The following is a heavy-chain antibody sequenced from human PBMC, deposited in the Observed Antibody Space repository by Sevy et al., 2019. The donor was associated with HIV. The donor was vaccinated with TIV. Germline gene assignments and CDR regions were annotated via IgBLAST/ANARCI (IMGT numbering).Heavy chain of an antibody. J-gene: IGHJ4*02. Sequence: GGSLRLSCAASGFTVSSNYMSWVRQAPGKGLEWVSVIYSGGSTYYADSVKGGFTISRDNSKNTLYLQMNSLRAEDTAVYYCASDYDSSGYYLNYWGQGTLVTVSS. D-gene: IGHD3-22*01. CDR2: IYSGGST. V-gene: IGHV3-53*01. CDR3: ASDYDSSGYYLNY. CDR1: GFTVSSNY.